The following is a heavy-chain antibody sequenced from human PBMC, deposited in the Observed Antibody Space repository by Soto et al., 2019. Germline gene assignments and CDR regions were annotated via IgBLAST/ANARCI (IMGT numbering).Heavy chain of an antibody. D-gene: IGHD3-22*01. CDR2: MNPNSGNT. Sequence: GASVKVSCKISGYTFTDFHVYWLRQATGQGLEWMGWMNPNSGNTGYAQKFQGRVTMTRNTSISTAYMELSSLRSEDTAVYYCARGFSFYDSSGYQPFDIWGQGTMVTVS. J-gene: IGHJ3*02. CDR3: ARGFSFYDSSGYQPFDI. V-gene: IGHV1-8*02. CDR1: GYTFTDFH.